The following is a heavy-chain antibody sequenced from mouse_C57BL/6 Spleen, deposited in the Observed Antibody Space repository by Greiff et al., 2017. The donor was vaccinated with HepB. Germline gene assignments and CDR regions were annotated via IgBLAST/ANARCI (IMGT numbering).Heavy chain of an antibody. J-gene: IGHJ3*01. CDR3: ARRDYDVNSAY. D-gene: IGHD2-4*01. CDR1: GYTFTSYW. CDR2: IDPSDSYT. V-gene: IGHV1-50*01. Sequence: QVQLQQPGAELVKPGASVKLSCKASGYTFTSYWMQWVKQRPGQGLEWIGEIDPSDSYTNYNQKFKGKATLTVDTSSSTAYMQLSSLTSEDSAVYYCARRDYDVNSAYWGQGTLVTVSA.